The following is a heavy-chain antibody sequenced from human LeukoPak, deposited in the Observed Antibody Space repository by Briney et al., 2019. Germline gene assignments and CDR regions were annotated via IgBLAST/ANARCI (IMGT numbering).Heavy chain of an antibody. CDR1: GYTFTGYY. D-gene: IGHD1-26*01. J-gene: IGHJ6*03. CDR2: INPNSGGT. CDR3: AREVGATYYMDV. V-gene: IGHV1-2*02. Sequence: ASVKVSCKASGYTFTGYYMHWVRQAPGQGLEWMGWINPNSGGTNYAQKFQGRVTMTRDTSISTAYMELSRLRSDDTAVYYCAREVGATYYMDVWGKGTTVTVSS.